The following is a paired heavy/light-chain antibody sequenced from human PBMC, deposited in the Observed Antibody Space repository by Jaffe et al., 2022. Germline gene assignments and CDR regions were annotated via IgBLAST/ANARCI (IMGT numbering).Heavy chain of an antibody. V-gene: IGHV2-5*02. CDR2: IYWDDDK. CDR1: GFSLSTSGVA. Sequence: QITLKESGPTLVKPTQTLTLTCTFSGFSLSTSGVAVGWIRQPPGKALEWLALIYWDDDKRYRTSLKSRITITKDTSKNQVVLTMTNMDPVDTATYYCAHSDAYNDILTGFSYFENWGPGTLVTVSS. D-gene: IGHD3-9*01. J-gene: IGHJ4*02. CDR3: AHSDAYNDILTGFSYFEN.
Light chain of an antibody. V-gene: IGKV3-20*01. CDR2: DAS. Sequence: EIVLTQSPGTLSLSLGERATLSCRASQSLSSTYLAWYQQKPGQAPRLLIYDASSRAPGIPDRFSGSGSGTDFTLTISRLEPEDFAVYSCQQYGSSPVFGPGTKVDIK. J-gene: IGKJ3*01. CDR1: QSLSSTY. CDR3: QQYGSSPV.